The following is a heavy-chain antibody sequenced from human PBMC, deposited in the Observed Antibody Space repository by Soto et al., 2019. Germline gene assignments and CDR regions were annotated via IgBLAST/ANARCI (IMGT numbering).Heavy chain of an antibody. Sequence: QVQLVQSEAEVKKPGSSVKVSCKASGGSFSNFVISWVRQAPGQGLEWMGGIIPNFGTTNYAQKFQGKVTITADETTRTAYLELSGLTSEDTSVYYCARDVGGQATIRHWGQGTLVTVSS. V-gene: IGHV1-69*01. CDR1: GGSFSNFV. J-gene: IGHJ4*02. CDR2: IIPNFGTT. D-gene: IGHD3-10*01. CDR3: ARDVGGQATIRH.